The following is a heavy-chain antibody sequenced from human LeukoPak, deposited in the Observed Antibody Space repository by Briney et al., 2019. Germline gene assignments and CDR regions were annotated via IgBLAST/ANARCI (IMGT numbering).Heavy chain of an antibody. J-gene: IGHJ3*02. Sequence: GASVKVSCKASGYTFTGYYMHWVRQAPGQGLEWMGWINPNSGGTNYAQKFQGRVTMSRDTPISTAYMELSRLRSDDTAVYYCASSSGGADDAFDIWGQGTMVTVSS. CDR3: ASSSGGADDAFDI. V-gene: IGHV1-2*02. CDR2: INPNSGGT. CDR1: GYTFTGYY. D-gene: IGHD1-26*01.